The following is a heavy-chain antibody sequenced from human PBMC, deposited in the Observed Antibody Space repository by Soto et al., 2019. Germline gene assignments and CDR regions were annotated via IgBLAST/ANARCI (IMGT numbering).Heavy chain of an antibody. CDR1: GYSFSNHW. J-gene: IGHJ4*02. D-gene: IGHD6-19*01. CDR3: ARRTSTSGWRHYFDY. CDR2: IDLSNSGT. V-gene: IGHV5-51*01. Sequence: EVQLVQSGAEVKKPGESLKISCKGFGYSFSNHWIGWVRQMPGKGLEWMGFIDLSNSGTRYSPSFQGQVAISADKSISTVYLQWSSLKASDTAMYYCARRTSTSGWRHYFDYWGQGTLVTVSS.